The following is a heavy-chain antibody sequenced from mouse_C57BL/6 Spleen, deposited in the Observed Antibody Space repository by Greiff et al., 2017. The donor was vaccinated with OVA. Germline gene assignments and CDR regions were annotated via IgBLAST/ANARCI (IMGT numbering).Heavy chain of an antibody. CDR3: ARAAYDYDVRYYAMDY. D-gene: IGHD2-4*01. CDR2: ISSGSSTI. V-gene: IGHV5-17*01. J-gene: IGHJ4*01. CDR1: GFTFSDYG. Sequence: DVMLVESGGGLVKPGGSLKLSCAASGFTFSDYGMHWVRQAPEKGLEWVAYISSGSSTIYYADTVKGRFTISRDNAKNTLFLQMTSLRSEDTAMYYCARAAYDYDVRYYAMDYWGQGTSVTVSS.